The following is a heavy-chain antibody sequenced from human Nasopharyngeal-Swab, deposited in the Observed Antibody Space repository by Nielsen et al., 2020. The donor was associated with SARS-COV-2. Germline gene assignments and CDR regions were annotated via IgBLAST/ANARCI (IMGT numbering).Heavy chain of an antibody. CDR1: GCTLSSSL. J-gene: IGHJ2*01. CDR2: IKQDGSEK. Sequence: GETLRLTCVASGCTLSSSLITWVRQAQGKGLDWMGNIKQDGSEKYYVDSVKGRFTISRDNAKNSLYLQMNSLRAEDTAVYYCARLSGSSWDFDLWGRRTLVTVSS. CDR3: ARLSGSSWDFDL. D-gene: IGHD6-13*01. V-gene: IGHV3-7*01.